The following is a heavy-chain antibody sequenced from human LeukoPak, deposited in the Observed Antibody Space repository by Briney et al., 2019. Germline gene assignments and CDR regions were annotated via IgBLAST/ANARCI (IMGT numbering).Heavy chain of an antibody. Sequence: SETLSLTCTVSGGSISSYYWSWIRQPAGKGLEWIGRIYTSGSTNYNPSLKSRVTMSVDTSKNPFSLKLSSVTAADTAVYYCARSFEDCSSTSCYHYYYMDVWGKGTTVTVSS. D-gene: IGHD2-2*01. CDR1: GGSISSYY. CDR2: IYTSGST. V-gene: IGHV4-4*07. CDR3: ARSFEDCSSTSCYHYYYMDV. J-gene: IGHJ6*03.